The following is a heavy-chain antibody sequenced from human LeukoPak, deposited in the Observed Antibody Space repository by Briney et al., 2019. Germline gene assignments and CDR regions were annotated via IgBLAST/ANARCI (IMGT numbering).Heavy chain of an antibody. V-gene: IGHV4-4*07. Sequence: NPSETLSLTCTVSGGSISSYYWSWIRQPAGKGLEWIGRIYTSGSNNYNPSLKSRVTMSVDTSKNQFSLKLSSVTAADTAIYYCATYRQVLLPFESWGQGTLVTVSS. J-gene: IGHJ4*02. CDR3: ATYRQVLLPFES. CDR1: GGSISSYY. D-gene: IGHD2-8*02. CDR2: IYTSGSN.